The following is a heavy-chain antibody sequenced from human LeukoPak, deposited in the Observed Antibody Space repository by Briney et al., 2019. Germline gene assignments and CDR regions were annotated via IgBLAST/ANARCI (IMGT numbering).Heavy chain of an antibody. J-gene: IGHJ3*02. CDR2: ISSSGSTI. D-gene: IGHD3-10*01. V-gene: IGHV3-11*01. Sequence: GGSLRLSCAASGFTFSDYYMSWIRQAPGKGLEWVSYISSSGSTIYYADSVKGRFTISRDNAKNSLYLQMNSLRAEDTAVYYCASHEARITMVLPPLRIWGQGTMVTVSS. CDR3: ASHEARITMVLPPLRI. CDR1: GFTFSDYY.